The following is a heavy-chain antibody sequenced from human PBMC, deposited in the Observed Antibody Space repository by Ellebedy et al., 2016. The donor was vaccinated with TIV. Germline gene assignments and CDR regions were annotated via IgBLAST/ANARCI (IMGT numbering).Heavy chain of an antibody. CDR3: ARDRDFDH. CDR2: FGGTGAT. Sequence: PGGSLRLSCVASGFTFRDYYMSLLRQAPGTGLAFISHFGGTGATVYADSLQGRFTISRDNAKNSLYLQMDSLRVEDTAVYYCARDRDFDHWGQGTL. CDR1: GFTFRDYY. J-gene: IGHJ4*02. V-gene: IGHV3-11*01.